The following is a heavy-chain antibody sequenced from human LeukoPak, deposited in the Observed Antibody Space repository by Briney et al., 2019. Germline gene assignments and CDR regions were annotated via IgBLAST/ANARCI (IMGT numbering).Heavy chain of an antibody. J-gene: IGHJ4*02. CDR1: GFTFSSYG. CDR2: IWYDGSNT. CDR3: ARDGSFWRGYPYYFDY. D-gene: IGHD3-3*01. Sequence: GGSLRLSCAASGFTFSSYGMHWVRQAPGKGPEWVAIIWYDGSNTYYADSVKGRFTVSRDNSKDTLYLQMNSLRAEDTAVYYCARDGSFWRGYPYYFDYWGQGTLVPVSS. V-gene: IGHV3-33*01.